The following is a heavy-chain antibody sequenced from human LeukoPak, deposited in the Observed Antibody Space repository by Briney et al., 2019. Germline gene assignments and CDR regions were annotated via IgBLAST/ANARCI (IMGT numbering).Heavy chain of an antibody. J-gene: IGHJ3*02. V-gene: IGHV3-53*01. CDR3: ARDRALGKSDAFDI. CDR1: GFTVSSSY. Sequence: GGSLRLSCAASGFTVSSSYMSWVRQAPGKGLEWVSVIYSGGTTYYADSVKGRFTISRDSSNNTLYLQMNTLRAEDTAVYYCARDRALGKSDAFDIWGQGTMVIVSS. CDR2: IYSGGTT. D-gene: IGHD1-14*01.